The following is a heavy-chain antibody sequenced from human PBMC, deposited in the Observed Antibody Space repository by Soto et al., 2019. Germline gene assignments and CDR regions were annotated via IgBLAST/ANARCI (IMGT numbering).Heavy chain of an antibody. CDR3: AGLRGYAGSPIDY. V-gene: IGHV4-59*01. Sequence: SETLSRTCTVSGGSIISGYWRWMREPPGKGLEWIGSLSYSGNTNFYPSLKSRVTMSVDTPKNQFSLRLSSVTTADTAAYYCAGLRGYAGSPIDYWGQATLVTVS. D-gene: IGHD2-15*01. CDR1: GGSIISGY. J-gene: IGHJ4*02. CDR2: LSYSGNT.